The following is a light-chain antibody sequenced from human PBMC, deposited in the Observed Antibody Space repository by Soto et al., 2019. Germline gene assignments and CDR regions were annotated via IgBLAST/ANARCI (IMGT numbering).Light chain of an antibody. V-gene: IGKV3-15*01. Sequence: EIVMTRSPATLSVSPGERATVPCRASQSVSSNLAWYQQKPGQAPRLLIYGASTRATGIPARFSGSGYGSEFTLTISSLQSEDFEVYYCQQYHKWPLTFGGGTKVDIK. J-gene: IGKJ4*01. CDR1: QSVSSN. CDR3: QQYHKWPLT. CDR2: GAS.